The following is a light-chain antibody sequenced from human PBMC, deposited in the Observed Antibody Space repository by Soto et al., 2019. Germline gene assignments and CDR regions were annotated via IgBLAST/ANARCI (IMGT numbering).Light chain of an antibody. CDR2: EGS. V-gene: IGLV2-23*01. CDR3: SSYARTVL. J-gene: IGLJ3*02. Sequence: QSALTQPASVSGSPGQSITISCTGTRSDVGSYYLVSWYQQHPGKAPKPIIYEGSKRPSGISNRFSGSKSGNTASLTISGLQAEDEAEYFCSSYARTVLFGGGTKLTVL. CDR1: RSDVGSYYL.